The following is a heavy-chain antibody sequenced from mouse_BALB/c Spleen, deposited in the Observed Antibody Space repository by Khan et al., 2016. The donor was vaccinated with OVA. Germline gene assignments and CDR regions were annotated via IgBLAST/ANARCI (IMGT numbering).Heavy chain of an antibody. CDR3: ARVNYGSRDYFDY. CDR2: ILPGSGSR. V-gene: IGHV1-9*01. CDR1: GYTFSGYW. Sequence: QVQLQQSGAELMKPGASVKISCKATGYTFSGYWLEWVKQRPGHGLEWIGEILPGSGSRNYNEKFKGKATFTADISSKTTYMQLSSLTSEDSAVYYGARVNYGSRDYFDYWGQGTTLTGSS. J-gene: IGHJ2*01. D-gene: IGHD1-1*01.